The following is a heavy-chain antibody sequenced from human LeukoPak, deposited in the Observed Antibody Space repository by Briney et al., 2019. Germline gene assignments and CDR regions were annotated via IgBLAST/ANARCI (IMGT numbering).Heavy chain of an antibody. V-gene: IGHV3-23*01. D-gene: IGHD4-17*01. CDR1: GFTFSEYA. CDR3: GLDPNGDYVGAFEF. CDR2: SSSGGANT. Sequence: GGSLRLSCAASGFTFSEYALVWVRQAPGKGLEWVSASSSGGANTLYADAVKGRFTISRDNSKNTLYLQMDSLRAEDTAVYFCGLDPNGDYVGAFEFWGHGTMVTVSS. J-gene: IGHJ3*01.